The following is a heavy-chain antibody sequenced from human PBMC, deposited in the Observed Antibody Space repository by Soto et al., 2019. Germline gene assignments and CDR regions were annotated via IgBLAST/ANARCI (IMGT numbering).Heavy chain of an antibody. CDR3: AREGGAAPGARREWYLDL. V-gene: IGHV1-2*02. CDR2: INPHTGDT. CDR1: GYTLTDYY. Sequence: QVHLVQSGAEVKKPGASVTVSCKTSGYTLTDYYMHWVRQAPGQVLEWMAWINPHTGDTGIAERFQGRVTMTRDTSTNTAHMGLTSLTSDDTAIYYCAREGGAAPGARREWYLDLWGRGSLVTVSS. D-gene: IGHD6-25*01. J-gene: IGHJ2*01.